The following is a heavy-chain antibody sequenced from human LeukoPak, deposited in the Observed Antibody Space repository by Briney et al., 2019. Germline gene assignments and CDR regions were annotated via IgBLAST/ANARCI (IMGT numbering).Heavy chain of an antibody. J-gene: IGHJ5*02. D-gene: IGHD3-9*01. CDR3: ARLFDILAGYEFGA. CDR2: VYWNGEK. V-gene: IGHV2-5*01. Sequence: SGPTLMNPTETLTLTCNFSGFSLFTRGGGVGWIRQPPGKALEWLSLVYWNGEKRYRPSLKDRLTITQDTSTNQVVLTMTNMDPLDTGTYYCARLFDILAGYEFGAWGRGILVTVSS. CDR1: GFSLFTRGGG.